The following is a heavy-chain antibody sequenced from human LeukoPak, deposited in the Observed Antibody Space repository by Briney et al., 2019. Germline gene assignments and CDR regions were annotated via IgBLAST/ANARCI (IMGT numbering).Heavy chain of an antibody. CDR3: ARRARAEADTSPDNWIDP. CDR1: GGSFSGYY. Sequence: SETLSLTCAVYGGSFSGYYWSWIRQSPGKGLEWIGEIYHSGSTNANPSLKSRVTISVDTSKNQFSLKLSSVTAADTAVYYCARRARAEADTSPDNWIDPWGQGTLVTVSS. J-gene: IGHJ5*02. CDR2: IYHSGST. D-gene: IGHD6-13*01. V-gene: IGHV4-34*01.